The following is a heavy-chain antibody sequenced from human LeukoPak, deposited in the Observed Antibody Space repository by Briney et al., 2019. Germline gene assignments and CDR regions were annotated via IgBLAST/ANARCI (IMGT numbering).Heavy chain of an antibody. V-gene: IGHV4-61*02. CDR3: ARSTHDFWSGYSWFDP. CDR2: IYTSGST. Sequence: SQTLSLTCTVSGGSISSGSYYWSWIRQPAGKGLEWIGRIYTSGSTNYNPSLKSRVTISVDTSKNQFPLKLSSVTAADTAVYYCARSTHDFWSGYSWFDPWGQGTLVTVSS. CDR1: GGSISSGSYY. J-gene: IGHJ5*02. D-gene: IGHD3-3*01.